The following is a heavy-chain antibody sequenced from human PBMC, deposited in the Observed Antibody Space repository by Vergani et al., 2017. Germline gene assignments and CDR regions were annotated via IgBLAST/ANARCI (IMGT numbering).Heavy chain of an antibody. CDR1: RFTFSSYA. V-gene: IGHV3-23*01. J-gene: IGHJ6*03. D-gene: IGHD5-18*01. Sequence: EVQLLESGGGLIQPGGSLRLSCAASRFTFSSYAMSWVRQAPGKGLEWVSVISGNGGSTYYADAVKGRFTVSRDNSKNTLYLQMSSLRAEDTAVYYCARXGTVLVFYYYMDVWGRGTTVTVSS. CDR2: ISGNGGST. CDR3: ARXGTVLVFYYYMDV.